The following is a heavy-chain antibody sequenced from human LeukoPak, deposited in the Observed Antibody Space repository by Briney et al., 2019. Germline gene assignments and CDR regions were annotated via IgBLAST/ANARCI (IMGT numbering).Heavy chain of an antibody. CDR1: GFTFSSYE. CDR2: ISSSSSTI. D-gene: IGHD3-10*01. CDR3: AKDLLRDLWFGES. J-gene: IGHJ5*02. V-gene: IGHV3-48*01. Sequence: GGSLRLSCAAAGFTFSSYEMNWVRQAPGKGLEWVSYISSSSSTIYYADSVKGQFTISRDNSKNTVYLQMNSLRVEDTALYYCAKDLLRDLWFGESWGQGTLVTVSS.